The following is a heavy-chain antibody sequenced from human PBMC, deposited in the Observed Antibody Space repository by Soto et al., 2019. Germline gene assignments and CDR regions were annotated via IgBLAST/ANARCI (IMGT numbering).Heavy chain of an antibody. CDR3: ARGLIAAAVRWFDP. D-gene: IGHD6-13*01. CDR2: INPNSGGT. Sequence: ASVKVSCKASGYTFTGYYMHWVRQAPGQGLEWMGWINPNSGGTNYAQKFQGWVTMTRDTSISTAYMELSSLRSDDTAVYYCARGLIAAAVRWFDPWGQGTLVTVSS. J-gene: IGHJ5*02. V-gene: IGHV1-2*04. CDR1: GYTFTGYY.